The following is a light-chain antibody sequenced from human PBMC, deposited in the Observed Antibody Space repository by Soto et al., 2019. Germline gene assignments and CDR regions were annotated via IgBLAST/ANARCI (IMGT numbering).Light chain of an antibody. V-gene: IGKV3-20*01. J-gene: IGKJ1*01. CDR1: QSVSSSY. CDR2: GAS. Sequence: EIVLTQSPGTLSLSPVERATLSCMASQSVSSSYLAWYQQKPGQAPRLLIYGASSRATGIPDRFSGSGSGTDFTLTISRLEPEDFAVYYCQQYGSSPVTFGQGTKVDI. CDR3: QQYGSSPVT.